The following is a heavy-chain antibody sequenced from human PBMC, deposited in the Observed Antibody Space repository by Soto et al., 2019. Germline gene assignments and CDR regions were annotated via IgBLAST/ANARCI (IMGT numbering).Heavy chain of an antibody. CDR1: RYIFTGYY. CDR3: ARDPSSGGGAIES. D-gene: IGHD2-15*01. Sequence: QVQLVQSGAEVKTPGASVKVSCKAARYIFTGYYIHWVRQGPGQGLEWMGWINPNSGATNYAQKFQGWVTMTRDTSISTVYMEVARLTSDDTAVYYCARDPSSGGGAIESWGQGTLVTVSS. V-gene: IGHV1-2*04. CDR2: INPNSGAT. J-gene: IGHJ4*02.